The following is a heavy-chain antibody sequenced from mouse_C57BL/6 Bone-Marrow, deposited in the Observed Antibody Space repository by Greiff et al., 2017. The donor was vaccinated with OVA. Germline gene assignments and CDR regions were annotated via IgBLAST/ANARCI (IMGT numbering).Heavy chain of an antibody. CDR1: GFTFSDYG. CDR3: ARINYWYFDV. J-gene: IGHJ1*03. CDR2: ISSGSSTI. Sequence: EVQVVESGGGLVKPGGSLKLSCAASGFTFSDYGMHWFRQAPEKGLEWVAYISSGSSTIYYADTVKGRFTISRDNAKNTLFLQMTSLRSEDTAMYYCARINYWYFDVWGTGTTVTVSS. V-gene: IGHV5-17*01.